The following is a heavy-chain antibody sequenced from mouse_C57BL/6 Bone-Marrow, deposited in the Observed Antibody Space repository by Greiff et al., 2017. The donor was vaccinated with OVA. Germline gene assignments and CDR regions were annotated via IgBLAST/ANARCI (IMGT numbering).Heavy chain of an antibody. D-gene: IGHD4-1*01. Sequence: EVKVVESGGGLVKPGGSLKLSCAASGFTFSDYGMHWVRQAPEKGLEWVAYISSGSSTIYYAATVKGRFTISRDNAKNTLFLRMTSLRSEDTAMYYCARPGFYAMDYWGQGTSVTVSS. V-gene: IGHV5-17*01. CDR2: ISSGSSTI. J-gene: IGHJ4*01. CDR3: ARPGFYAMDY. CDR1: GFTFSDYG.